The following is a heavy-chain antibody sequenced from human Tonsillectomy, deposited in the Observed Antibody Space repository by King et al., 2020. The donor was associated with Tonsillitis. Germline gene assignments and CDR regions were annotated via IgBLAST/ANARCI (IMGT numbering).Heavy chain of an antibody. D-gene: IGHD5-18*01. CDR1: TFTFSSYA. V-gene: IGHV3-23*04. CDR2: ISGSGGST. J-gene: IGHJ6*02. CDR3: AKDRAAMITPTGSMDV. Sequence: VQLVESGGGLVQPGGSLRLSCTASTFTFSSYAMSWVRQAPGKGLEWVSGISGSGGSTFYADSVKGRFTISRDNSKNTRYVQMNSLRAEDTALYYCAKDRAAMITPTGSMDVWGQGTTVTVSS.